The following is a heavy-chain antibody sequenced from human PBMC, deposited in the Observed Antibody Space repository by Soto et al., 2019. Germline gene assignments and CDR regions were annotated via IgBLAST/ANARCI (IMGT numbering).Heavy chain of an antibody. Sequence: GGSLRLSCAASGFAFSDHYMDWVRQTPGKGLEWVGRARNKANSHSTRYAASVEGRFTISRDDSKNSLFLQMTSLTEDDTAVYYCVRASTSYFYDYWGPGTLVTVSS. V-gene: IGHV3-72*01. CDR1: GFAFSDHY. D-gene: IGHD2-2*01. J-gene: IGHJ4*02. CDR3: VRASTSYFYDY. CDR2: ARNKANSHST.